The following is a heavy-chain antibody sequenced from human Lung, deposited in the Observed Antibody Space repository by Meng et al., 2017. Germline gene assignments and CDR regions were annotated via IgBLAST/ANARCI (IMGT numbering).Heavy chain of an antibody. CDR1: GFTFTDHW. J-gene: IGHJ1*01. V-gene: IGHV3-74*01. D-gene: IGHD1-1*01. CDR2: INRDGTKP. Sequence: VPLVWSVGGLVPPGGSLRLSGAASGFTFTDHWMHWVRQGPGKGLVWVSRINRDGTKPTYADSVKGRFTISRDNAKNTLYLQMNNLRAEDTAFYYCTNDRLNHWGQGALSPSPQ. CDR3: TNDRLNH.